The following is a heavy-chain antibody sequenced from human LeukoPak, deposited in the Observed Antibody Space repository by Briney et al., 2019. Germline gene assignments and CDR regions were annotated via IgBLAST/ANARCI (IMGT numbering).Heavy chain of an antibody. J-gene: IGHJ4*02. D-gene: IGHD3-3*01. CDR2: ISSSSSYI. CDR1: GFTFSSYS. V-gene: IGHV3-21*01. CDR3: ARAALEWLSLDY. Sequence: GGSLTLSCAASGFTFSSYSMNWVRQAPGKGLEWVSSISSSSSYIYYADSVKGRITISRDNAKNSLYLQMNSLRAEDTAVYYCARAALEWLSLDYWGQGTLVTVSS.